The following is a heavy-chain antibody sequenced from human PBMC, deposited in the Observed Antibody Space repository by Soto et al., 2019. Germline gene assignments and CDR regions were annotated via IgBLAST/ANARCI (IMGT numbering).Heavy chain of an antibody. CDR3: ARAGNYAWFDP. CDR2: INHSGST. Sequence: PSETLSLTCAVYVGSFRGYYWIWIRQPPGKGLEWIGEINHSGSTKYNPSLKSRVTISVDTSKNQFSLKLRSVTAADTAVYYCARAGNYAWFDPWGQGTLVTVSS. V-gene: IGHV4-34*01. J-gene: IGHJ5*02. CDR1: VGSFRGYY. D-gene: IGHD3-16*01.